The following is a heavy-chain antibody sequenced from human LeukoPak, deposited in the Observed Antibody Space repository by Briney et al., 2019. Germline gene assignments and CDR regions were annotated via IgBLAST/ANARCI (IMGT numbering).Heavy chain of an antibody. Sequence: ASVKVSCKASGYIFTSYYMHWVRQAPGQGLEWMGWISAYNGNTNYAQKLQGRVTMTTDTSTSTAYMELRSLRSDDTAVYYCARRAVAATFGYWGQGTLVTVSS. CDR3: ARRAVAATFGY. D-gene: IGHD2-15*01. V-gene: IGHV1-18*04. J-gene: IGHJ4*02. CDR1: GYIFTSYY. CDR2: ISAYNGNT.